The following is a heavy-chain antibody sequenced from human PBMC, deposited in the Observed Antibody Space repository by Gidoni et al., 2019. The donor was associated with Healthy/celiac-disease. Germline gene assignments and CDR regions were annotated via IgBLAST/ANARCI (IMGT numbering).Heavy chain of an antibody. J-gene: IGHJ4*02. CDR3: ARDENHYDSSGYYYAPYYFDY. V-gene: IGHV3-21*01. D-gene: IGHD3-22*01. CDR1: GFTFSSYS. Sequence: EVQLVESGGGLVKPGGSLRLSCAASGFTFSSYSLTWVRQAPGKGLEWVSSISSSSSYIYYADSVKGRFTISRDNAKNSLYLQMNSLRAEDTAVYYCARDENHYDSSGYYYAPYYFDYWGQGTLVTVSS. CDR2: ISSSSSYI.